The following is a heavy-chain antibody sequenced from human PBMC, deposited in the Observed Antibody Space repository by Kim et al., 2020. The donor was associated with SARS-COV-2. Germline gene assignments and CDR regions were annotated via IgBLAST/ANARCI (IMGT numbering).Heavy chain of an antibody. J-gene: IGHJ4*02. CDR3: ARGLTGGGVFDY. V-gene: IGHV4-34*01. D-gene: IGHD2-8*02. Sequence: KYNPSLKSRVTISVDTSKNQFSLKVNSMAAAVAAMYSCARGLTGGGVFDYWGQGSLVTVSS.